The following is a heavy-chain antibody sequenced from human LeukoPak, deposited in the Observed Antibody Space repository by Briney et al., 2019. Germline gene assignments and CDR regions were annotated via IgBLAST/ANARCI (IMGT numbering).Heavy chain of an antibody. J-gene: IGHJ6*02. CDR2: MNPNSGNT. V-gene: IGHV1-8*01. CDR1: GYTFTSYD. D-gene: IGHD3-3*01. CDR3: ASSQYYDFWSGYYTYYYGMDV. Sequence: ASVKVSCKASGYTFTSYDINWVRQATGQGLEWMGWMNPNSGNTGYAQKFQGRVTMTRNTSIGTAYMELSSLRSEDTAVYYCASSQYYDFWSGYYTYYYGMDVWGQGTTVTVSS.